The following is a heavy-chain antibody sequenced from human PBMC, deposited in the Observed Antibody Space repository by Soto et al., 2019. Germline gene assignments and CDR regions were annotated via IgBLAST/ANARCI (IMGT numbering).Heavy chain of an antibody. CDR3: ARSGVGWFDP. D-gene: IGHD3-10*01. CDR1: GGSISSSSYF. Sequence: SETLSLTCTVSGGSISSSSYFWGWIRQPPGKGLEWIGSIYYSGSTYYNPSLKSRVTVSVDTSKNQFSLKLSSVTAEDTAVYYCARSGVGWFDPWGQGTLVTVSS. V-gene: IGHV4-39*01. J-gene: IGHJ5*02. CDR2: IYYSGST.